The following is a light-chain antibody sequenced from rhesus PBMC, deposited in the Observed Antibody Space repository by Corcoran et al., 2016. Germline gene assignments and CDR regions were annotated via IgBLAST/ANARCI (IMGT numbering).Light chain of an antibody. Sequence: DIQMTQSPSSLSASVGDTVTITCRASQGVSSWLDWYQQKPGKALKLLIFEESSLQSGVPSRFSGSGSWTEFTLTISSLQPEDFATYYCLQFNSSPWTFGQGTKVEIK. CDR2: EES. J-gene: IGKJ1*01. CDR1: QGVSSW. V-gene: IGKV1-22*01. CDR3: LQFNSSPWT.